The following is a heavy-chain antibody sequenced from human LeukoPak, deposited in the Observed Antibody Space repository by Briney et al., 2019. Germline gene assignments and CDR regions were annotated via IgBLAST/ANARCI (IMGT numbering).Heavy chain of an antibody. CDR3: ARDNLRGSYGYSYYYYGMEV. J-gene: IGHJ6*02. CDR2: ISSSGSTI. Sequence: GGSLRLSCAASRFTFSDYYMSWIRQAPGKGLEWVSYISSSGSTIYYADSVKGRFTISRDNAKNSLYLQMNSLRAEDTAVYYCARDNLRGSYGYSYYYYGMEVWGQGTTVTVSS. V-gene: IGHV3-11*01. D-gene: IGHD5-18*01. CDR1: RFTFSDYY.